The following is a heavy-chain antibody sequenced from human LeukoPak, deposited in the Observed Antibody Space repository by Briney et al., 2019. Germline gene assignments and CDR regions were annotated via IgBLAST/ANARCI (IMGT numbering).Heavy chain of an antibody. D-gene: IGHD4-17*01. Sequence: SETLSLTCAVSGGSISSSNWWSWVRQSPGKGLEWIGEISQSGRTNYKPSLKSRVTISIDKSKNQLSLKLTSVTAADTAVYYCARVYPTTDDAFDIWGQGTMVTVSS. J-gene: IGHJ3*02. V-gene: IGHV4-4*02. CDR3: ARVYPTTDDAFDI. CDR2: ISQSGRT. CDR1: GGSISSSNW.